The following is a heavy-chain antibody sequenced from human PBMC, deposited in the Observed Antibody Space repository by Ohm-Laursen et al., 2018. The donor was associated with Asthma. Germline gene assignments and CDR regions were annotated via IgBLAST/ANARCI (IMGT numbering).Heavy chain of an antibody. V-gene: IGHV3-21*01. D-gene: IGHD2-15*01. J-gene: IGHJ4*02. CDR2: ISTASTFI. CDR3: ARDLVVVVVAATTEDY. Sequence: SLRLSCTAPGYSFSLYSIHWIRQAPGKGLEWVASISTASTFIYYADSVRGRFTTSRDNAKNLVYLQMDGLRAEDTAVYYCARDLVVVVVAATTEDYWGQGTLVTVSS. CDR1: GYSFSLYS.